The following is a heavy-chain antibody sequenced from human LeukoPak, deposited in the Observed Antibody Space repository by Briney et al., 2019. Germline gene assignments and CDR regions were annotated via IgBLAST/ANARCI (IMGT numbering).Heavy chain of an antibody. Sequence: GGSLRLSCAASGFTFTMFSMNWLRQAPGKGLEWIAFIRGRSDTTYYADSVKGRFTISRDNAKNSLYLQMNSLRAEDTAVYYCARGPRGAAGSYYYYYMDVWGKGTTVTVSS. CDR1: GFTFTMFS. D-gene: IGHD6-13*01. V-gene: IGHV3-48*04. J-gene: IGHJ6*03. CDR2: IRGRSDTT. CDR3: ARGPRGAAGSYYYYYMDV.